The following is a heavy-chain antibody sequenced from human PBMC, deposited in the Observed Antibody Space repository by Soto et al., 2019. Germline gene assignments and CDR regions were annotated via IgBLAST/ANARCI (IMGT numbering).Heavy chain of an antibody. D-gene: IGHD2-2*01. CDR2: INQEGRES. V-gene: IGHV3-7*01. J-gene: IGHJ5*02. CDR1: GFSLRSYW. CDR3: VGSNVVSA. Sequence: AGGSLRLSCVASGFSLRSYWVMWVRQAPGKGLEWVANINQEGRESHYVDSVKGRFTISRDNAKNSLYLQMNSLRVEDTGLYYCVGSNVVSAWGQGTLVTVSS.